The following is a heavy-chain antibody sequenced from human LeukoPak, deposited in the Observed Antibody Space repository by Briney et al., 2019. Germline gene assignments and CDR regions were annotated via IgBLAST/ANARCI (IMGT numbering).Heavy chain of an antibody. Sequence: KPSETLSLTCTVSGGSISGFVWSWIRRPPGEGLDYIGFIYDTGTPTNYNPLLKSRVTLSVDTSKNQFSLNLKSVTAADTAVYYCARLTKGEQWLAYYFDYWGQGALVTVSS. V-gene: IGHV4-59*08. CDR3: ARLTKGEQWLAYYFDY. CDR1: GGSISGFV. J-gene: IGHJ4*02. CDR2: IYDTGTPT. D-gene: IGHD6-19*01.